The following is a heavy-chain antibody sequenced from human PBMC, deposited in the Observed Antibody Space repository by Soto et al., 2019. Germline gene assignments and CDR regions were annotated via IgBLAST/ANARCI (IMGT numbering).Heavy chain of an antibody. CDR1: GFSFRDAW. CDR2: IKSKAAGGAI. CDR3: TTDGSFGGVVVAFHL. Sequence: EVQMVESGGGLVKPGGSLRLSCAVSGFSFRDAWMNWVRQAPGKGLEWVGRIKSKAAGGAIDYAAPVKDRFTISRDDSKDTLYLQINSLKTEDTAMDYCTTDGSFGGVVVAFHLWGQGTMLSVS. J-gene: IGHJ3*01. V-gene: IGHV3-15*07. D-gene: IGHD3-10*01.